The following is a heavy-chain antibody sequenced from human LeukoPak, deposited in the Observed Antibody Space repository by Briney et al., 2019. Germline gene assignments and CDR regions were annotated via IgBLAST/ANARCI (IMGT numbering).Heavy chain of an antibody. CDR1: GFTLNTFN. Sequence: GGSLRLSCAASGFTLNTFNMNWVRQAPGKGLEWVSSITSGGDYIYYADSVKGRFSTSRDNAKNSLSLQLNSLRVEDTAVYYCARGHYDVLAASYKWTPDYWGQGTLVTVSS. D-gene: IGHD3-9*01. CDR2: ITSGGDYI. CDR3: ARGHYDVLAASYKWTPDY. J-gene: IGHJ4*02. V-gene: IGHV3-21*01.